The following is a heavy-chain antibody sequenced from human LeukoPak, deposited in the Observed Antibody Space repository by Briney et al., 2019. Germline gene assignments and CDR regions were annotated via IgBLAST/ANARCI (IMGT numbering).Heavy chain of an antibody. D-gene: IGHD3-10*01. J-gene: IGHJ6*03. CDR3: ARDPGYGSGRYAGIYYYMDV. CDR2: IYTSGST. Sequence: PSETLSPTCTVSGGSISSYYWSWIRQPAGKGLEWIGRIYTSGSTNYNPSLKSRVTMSVDKSKNQFSLKLSSVTAADTAVYYCARDPGYGSGRYAGIYYYMDVWGKGTTVTVSS. CDR1: GGSISSYY. V-gene: IGHV4-4*07.